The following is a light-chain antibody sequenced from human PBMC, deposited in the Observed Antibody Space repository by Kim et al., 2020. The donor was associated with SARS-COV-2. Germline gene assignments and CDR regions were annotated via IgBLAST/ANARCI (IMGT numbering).Light chain of an antibody. V-gene: IGLV1-44*01. CDR3: AACDYSLNGFVV. CDR2: SYN. J-gene: IGLJ2*01. Sequence: QMVTIACSCSSSNIGSTTVNGYQQLPGTAPKLLIYSYNQRPSGVPDRFSGSKSGTSASLAISGLQSEDEADYYCAACDYSLNGFVVFGAGTKLTVL. CDR1: SSNIGSTT.